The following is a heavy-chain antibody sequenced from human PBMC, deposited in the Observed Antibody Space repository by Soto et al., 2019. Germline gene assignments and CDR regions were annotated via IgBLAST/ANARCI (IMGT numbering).Heavy chain of an antibody. CDR3: ARIPLGSDYYDSSGYTPLWFDP. CDR1: GGSISSYY. CDR2: IYYSGST. Sequence: SETLSLTCTVSGGSISSYYWSWIRQPPGKGLEWFGYIYYSGSTNYNPSLKSRVTISVDTSKNQFSLKLSSVTAADTAVYYCARIPLGSDYYDSSGYTPLWFDPWGQGTLVTVSS. J-gene: IGHJ5*02. D-gene: IGHD3-22*01. V-gene: IGHV4-59*01.